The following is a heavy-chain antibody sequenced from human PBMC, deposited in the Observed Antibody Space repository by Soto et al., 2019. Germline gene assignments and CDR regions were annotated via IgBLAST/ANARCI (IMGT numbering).Heavy chain of an antibody. V-gene: IGHV4-30-4*01. D-gene: IGHD2-15*01. CDR2: IYYSGST. Sequence: QVQLQESGPGLVKPSQTLSLTCTVSGGSISSGDYYWSWIRQPPGKGLEWIGYIYYSGSTYYNPCLRSRVTISVDTTKTRFSLKLSSVTAADAAVYYCARVTLGYCSGGSCYSVYYFDYWGQGTLVTVSS. J-gene: IGHJ4*02. CDR1: GGSISSGDYY. CDR3: ARVTLGYCSGGSCYSVYYFDY.